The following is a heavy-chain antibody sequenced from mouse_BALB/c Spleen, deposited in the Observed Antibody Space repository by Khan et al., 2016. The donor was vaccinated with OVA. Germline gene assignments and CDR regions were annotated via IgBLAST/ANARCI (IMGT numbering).Heavy chain of an antibody. D-gene: IGHD2-1*01. CDR3: TRGYGNYVRYYFDY. J-gene: IGHJ2*01. CDR1: GYSFTGYN. Sequence: VQLQQSGPELEKPGASVKLSCKASGYSFTGYNMNWVKQSNGKSLEWIGNIDPYYGGATYNQKFKGKATLTVDKSSSPAYLQLNSLTSEDSAVNYGTRGYGNYVRYYFDYWGQGTTLTVSS. CDR2: IDPYYGGA. V-gene: IGHV1-39*01.